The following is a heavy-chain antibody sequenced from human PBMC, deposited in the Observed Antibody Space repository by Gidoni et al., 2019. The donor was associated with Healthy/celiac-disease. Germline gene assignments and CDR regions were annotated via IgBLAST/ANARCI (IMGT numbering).Heavy chain of an antibody. Sequence: QLQLQESGPGLVKPSETLSLTCTVSGGSISSSSYYWGWIRQPPGKGLEWIGSIYYSGSTYYNPSLKSRVTISVDTSKNQFSLKLSSVTAADTAVYYCARRRITFGGVISGWGQGTLVTVSS. CDR1: GGSISSSSYY. J-gene: IGHJ4*02. V-gene: IGHV4-39*01. CDR3: ARRRITFGGVISG. CDR2: IYYSGST. D-gene: IGHD3-16*02.